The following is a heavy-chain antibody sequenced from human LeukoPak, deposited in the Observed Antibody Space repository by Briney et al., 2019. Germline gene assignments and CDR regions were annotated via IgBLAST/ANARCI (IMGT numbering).Heavy chain of an antibody. CDR1: GFTFSSYA. J-gene: IGHJ4*02. CDR2: ISYDGSNK. V-gene: IGHV3-30-3*01. CDR3: AREGYSSSSNDY. Sequence: PGGSLRLSCAASGFTFSSYAMHWVRQAPGKGLEWVAVISYDGSNKYYADSVKGRFTISRDNSKNTLYLQMNSLRAEDTAVYYCAREGYSSSSNDYWGQGTLVTVSS. D-gene: IGHD6-6*01.